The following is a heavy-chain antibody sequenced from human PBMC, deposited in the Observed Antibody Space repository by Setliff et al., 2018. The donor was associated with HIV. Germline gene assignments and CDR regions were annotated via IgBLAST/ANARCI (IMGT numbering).Heavy chain of an antibody. D-gene: IGHD3-10*01. J-gene: IGHJ6*03. CDR3: ARSPTRRVGQNSWGLPSYYYYYMDV. CDR2: ISSSSSYI. Sequence: KTGGSLRLSCAASGFTFSSYEMNWVRQAPGKGLEWVSSISSSSSYIYYADSVKGRFTISRDNAKNSLYLQMNSLRAEDTAVYYCARSPTRRVGQNSWGLPSYYYYYMDVWGKGTTVTVSS. CDR1: GFTFSSYE. V-gene: IGHV3-21*01.